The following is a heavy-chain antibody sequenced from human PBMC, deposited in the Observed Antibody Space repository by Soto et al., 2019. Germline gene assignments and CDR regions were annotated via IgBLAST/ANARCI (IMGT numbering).Heavy chain of an antibody. CDR2: IYPADSDT. CDR1: GYSFTNYW. Sequence: GASLKVSCETSGYSFTNYWVGWERQMPGKGLEWMGFIYPADSDTRYSPSFQGQVTISADKSITTAYLQWSSLKASDTAMYYCARHNIEDRGSIIGTRRLDYWGQGTRVSVYS. CDR3: ARHNIEDRGSIIGTRRLDY. J-gene: IGHJ4*02. V-gene: IGHV5-51*01. D-gene: IGHD6-6*01.